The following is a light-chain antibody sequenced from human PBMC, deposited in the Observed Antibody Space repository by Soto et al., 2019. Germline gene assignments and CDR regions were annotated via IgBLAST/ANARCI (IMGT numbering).Light chain of an antibody. CDR1: SSDVGSYNL. Sequence: QSALTQPASVSGSPGQSITISCTGTSSDVGSYNLVSWYQQHPGKAPKLMINEGSKRPSGVSNRFSGSKSGNTASLTISGLQAEDEADYYCCSYAGSSTVFGVGTKLTVL. J-gene: IGLJ2*01. CDR2: EGS. V-gene: IGLV2-23*01. CDR3: CSYAGSSTV.